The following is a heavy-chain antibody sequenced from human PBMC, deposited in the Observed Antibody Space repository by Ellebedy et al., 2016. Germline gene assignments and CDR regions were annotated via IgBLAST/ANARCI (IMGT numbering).Heavy chain of an antibody. CDR3: AKDPVVVVITTGDY. CDR2: IVFSGTAT. V-gene: IGHV3-21*04. Sequence: GGSLRLXXAASGFTFSIAGMTWVRQAPGKGLEWVATIVFSGTATYYADSVKGRFIISRDNTKNSLFLQMNSLRAEDTAVYYCAKDPVVVVITTGDYWGQGTLVTVSS. CDR1: GFTFSIAG. J-gene: IGHJ4*02. D-gene: IGHD3-22*01.